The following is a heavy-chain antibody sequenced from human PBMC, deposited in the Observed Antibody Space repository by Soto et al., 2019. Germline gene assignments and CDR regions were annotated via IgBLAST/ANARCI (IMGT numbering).Heavy chain of an antibody. CDR2: ISADSGYT. CDR1: GYIFTTYG. CDR3: ARDRPPGSLYGMDA. Sequence: QIQLVQSGGEVEIPGASVTVSCEASGYIFTTYGLSWVRQTPAHGLEWMGWISADSGYTQYAQLLQGRVTMTRDTSTNTGYMELRDLTYDDTGIYYCARDRPPGSLYGMDAGGQGTAVTVSS. J-gene: IGHJ6*02. D-gene: IGHD6-6*01. V-gene: IGHV1-18*01.